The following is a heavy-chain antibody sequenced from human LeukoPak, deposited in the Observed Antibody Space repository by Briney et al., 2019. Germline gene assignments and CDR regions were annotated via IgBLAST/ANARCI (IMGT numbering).Heavy chain of an antibody. D-gene: IGHD5-18*01. CDR2: ISSSGSTI. CDR3: ARFRHTAMVSPFDY. J-gene: IGHJ4*02. CDR1: GFTFSSYE. Sequence: GGSLRLSCAASGFTFSSYEMNWVRQAPGKGLEWVSYISSSGSTIYYADSVKGRFTISRDNAKNSLYLQMNSLRAEDTALYYCARFRHTAMVSPFDYWGQGTLVTVSS. V-gene: IGHV3-48*03.